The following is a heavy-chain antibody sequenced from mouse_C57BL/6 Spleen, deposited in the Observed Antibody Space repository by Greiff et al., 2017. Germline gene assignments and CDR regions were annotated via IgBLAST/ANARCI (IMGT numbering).Heavy chain of an antibody. CDR2: IDPSDSYT. J-gene: IGHJ3*01. V-gene: IGHV1-69*01. D-gene: IGHD2-5*01. Sequence: QVQLQQSGAELVMPGASVKLSCKASGYTFTSYWMHWVKQRPGEGLEWIGEIDPSDSYTNYNQKFKGKSTLTVDKSSSTAYMQLSSLTSEDSAVYYCARHSNYAWFAYWGQGTLVTVSA. CDR1: GYTFTSYW. CDR3: ARHSNYAWFAY.